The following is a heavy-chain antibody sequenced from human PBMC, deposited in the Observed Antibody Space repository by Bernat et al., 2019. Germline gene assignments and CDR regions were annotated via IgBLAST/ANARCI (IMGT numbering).Heavy chain of an antibody. Sequence: QVQLVESGGGVVQPGRSLRLSCAASGFTFSSYAMHWVRQAPGKGLEWVAVISYDGSNKYYADSVKGRFTISRDNSKNTLYLQMNSLRAEDTAVYYCANEGGVDDLGYFDYWGQGTLVTVSS. V-gene: IGHV3-30*01. CDR2: ISYDGSNK. J-gene: IGHJ4*02. CDR3: ANEGGVDDLGYFDY. D-gene: IGHD2-15*01. CDR1: GFTFSSYA.